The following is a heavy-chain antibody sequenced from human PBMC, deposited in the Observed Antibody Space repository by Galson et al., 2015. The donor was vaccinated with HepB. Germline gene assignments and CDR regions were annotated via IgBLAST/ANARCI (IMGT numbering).Heavy chain of an antibody. Sequence: SVKVSCTASGVTFSRYAISWVRQAPGQGLEWMGGIIPMFGTANYAQKFQGRVTITADESTSTAYMDLSTLRSEDTALYYCEREGEMATIKGAFDIWGQGTMVIVSS. CDR3: EREGEMATIKGAFDI. CDR1: GVTFSRYA. CDR2: IIPMFGTA. D-gene: IGHD5-24*01. V-gene: IGHV1-69*13. J-gene: IGHJ3*02.